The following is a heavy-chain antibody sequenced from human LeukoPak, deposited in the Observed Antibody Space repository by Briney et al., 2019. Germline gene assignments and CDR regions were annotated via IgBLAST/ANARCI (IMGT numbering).Heavy chain of an antibody. Sequence: SETLSLTCTVFGGSISSSSYYWGWIRQPPGKGLEWIGSIYYSGSTYYNPSLKSRVTISVDTSKNQFSLKLSSVTAADTAVYYCAREGSNFDYWGQGTLVTVSS. CDR2: IYYSGST. J-gene: IGHJ4*02. V-gene: IGHV4-39*02. CDR3: AREGSNFDY. CDR1: GGSISSSSYY. D-gene: IGHD1-26*01.